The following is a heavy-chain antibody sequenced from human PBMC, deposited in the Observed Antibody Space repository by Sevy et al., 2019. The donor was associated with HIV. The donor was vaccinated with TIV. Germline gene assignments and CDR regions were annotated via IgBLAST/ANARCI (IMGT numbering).Heavy chain of an antibody. D-gene: IGHD3-3*01. J-gene: IGHJ4*02. V-gene: IGHV3-48*01. CDR1: GFTFSSYS. CDR2: ISSSSTI. Sequence: GSLRLSCAASGFTFSSYSMNWVRQAPGKGLEWVSYISSSSTIYYADSVKGRFTISRDNAKNSLYLQMNSLRAEDTAVYYCARDASYYDFWSGYFDYWGQGTLVTVSS. CDR3: ARDASYYDFWSGYFDY.